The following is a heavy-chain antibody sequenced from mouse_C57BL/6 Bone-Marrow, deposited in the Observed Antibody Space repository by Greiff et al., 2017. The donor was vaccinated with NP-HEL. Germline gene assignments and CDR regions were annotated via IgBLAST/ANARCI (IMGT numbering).Heavy chain of an antibody. V-gene: IGHV5-4*03. Sequence: DVKLVESGGGLVKPGGSLKLSCAASGFTFSSYAMSWVRQTPEKRLEWVGTISDGGSYTYYPDNVKGRFTISRDNAKNNLYLQMSHLKYEDTAMYYCARVLYDYGGAWDWDVWGTGTTVTVSS. CDR1: GFTFSSYA. D-gene: IGHD2-4*01. J-gene: IGHJ1*03. CDR2: ISDGGSYT. CDR3: ARVLYDYGGAWDWDV.